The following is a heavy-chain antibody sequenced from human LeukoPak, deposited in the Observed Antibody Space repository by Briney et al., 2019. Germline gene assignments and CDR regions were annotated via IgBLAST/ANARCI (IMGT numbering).Heavy chain of an antibody. Sequence: SETLSLTCTVSGGSISSYYWSWIRQPPGKGLEWIGYIYYSGSTNYNPSLKSRVTISVDTSKNQFSLELSSVTAADTAVYYCARAHSGYPLDYWGQGTLVTVSS. CDR2: IYYSGST. CDR3: ARAHSGYPLDY. CDR1: GGSISSYY. J-gene: IGHJ4*02. V-gene: IGHV4-59*01. D-gene: IGHD1-1*01.